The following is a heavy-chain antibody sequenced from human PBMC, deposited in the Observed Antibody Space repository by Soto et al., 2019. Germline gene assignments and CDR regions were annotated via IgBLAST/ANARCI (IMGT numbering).Heavy chain of an antibody. CDR2: IYYSGST. CDR1: GGSITGYY. J-gene: IGHJ4*02. Sequence: SETLSLTCAVSGGSITGYYWSWIRQPPGKGLEWIGYIYYSGSTNYDPSLKSRVTISVDPSKNQFSLKLSSVTAADTAVYYCARATWSYGDYLGFDYWGQGTVVTVSS. CDR3: ARATWSYGDYLGFDY. V-gene: IGHV4-59*01. D-gene: IGHD4-17*01.